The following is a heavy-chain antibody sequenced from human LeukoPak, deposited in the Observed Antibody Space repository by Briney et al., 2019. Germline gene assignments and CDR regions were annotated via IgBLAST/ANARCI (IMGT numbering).Heavy chain of an antibody. Sequence: SETLSLTCAVYGGSFSGYYWSWIRQPPGKGLEWIGEINHSGSTNYNPSLKSRVTISVDTSKNQFSLKLSSVTAADTAVYYCARVGSPDYYDSSGYPIGAYYFDYWGQGTLVTVSS. CDR2: INHSGST. V-gene: IGHV4-34*01. D-gene: IGHD3-22*01. CDR3: ARVGSPDYYDSSGYPIGAYYFDY. J-gene: IGHJ4*02. CDR1: GGSFSGYY.